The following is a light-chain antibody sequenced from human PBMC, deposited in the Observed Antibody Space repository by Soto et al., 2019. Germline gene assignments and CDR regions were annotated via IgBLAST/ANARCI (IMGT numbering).Light chain of an antibody. CDR2: GAS. V-gene: IGKV3-15*01. CDR1: QSVSSN. Sequence: EIVMTQSPATLSVSPGERATLSCRASQSVSSNLAWYQQKPGQAPRLLIYGASTRATGIPARFSGSGSGTECTLTISSLQSEDFAVYYCQQYKNWPPWTFGQGTKVASK. CDR3: QQYKNWPPWT. J-gene: IGKJ1*01.